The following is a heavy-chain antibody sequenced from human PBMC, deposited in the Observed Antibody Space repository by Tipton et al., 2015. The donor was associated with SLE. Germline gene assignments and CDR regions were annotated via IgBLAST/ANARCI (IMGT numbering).Heavy chain of an antibody. J-gene: IGHJ1*01. CDR2: IVWDSGRT. CDR1: GFTFGDYA. D-gene: IGHD2-15*01. Sequence: PLRLSCAASGFTFGDYAMHWVRQRPEKGLEWVSGIVWDSGRTGYADSVKGRFTVSRDNAENSLSLQMNSLRSDDTAVYYCARLTEAVTLFVYWGPGTLVTVSS. V-gene: IGHV3-9*01. CDR3: ARLTEAVTLFVY.